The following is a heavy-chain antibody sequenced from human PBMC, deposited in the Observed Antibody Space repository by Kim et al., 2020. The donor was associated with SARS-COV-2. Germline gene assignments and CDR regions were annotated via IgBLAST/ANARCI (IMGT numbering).Heavy chain of an antibody. D-gene: IGHD6-19*01. Sequence: YNPSLRSRVTISVDTSKNQFSLRLSSVTAADTAVYYCARSNSSGCHEVDYWGQGTLVTVSS. J-gene: IGHJ4*02. CDR3: ARSNSSGCHEVDY. V-gene: IGHV4-34*01.